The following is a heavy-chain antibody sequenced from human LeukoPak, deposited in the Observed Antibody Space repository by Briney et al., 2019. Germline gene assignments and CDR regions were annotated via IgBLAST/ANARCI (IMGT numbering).Heavy chain of an antibody. CDR3: ARDRGWLQSGAFDI. J-gene: IGHJ3*02. CDR2: ISSSSSYI. D-gene: IGHD5-24*01. Sequence: GGSLRLSCAASGFTFSSYSMNWVRQAPGKGPEWVSSISSSSSYIYYADSVKGRFTISRDNAKNSLYLQMNSLRAEDTAVYYCARDRGWLQSGAFDIWGQGTMVTVSS. CDR1: GFTFSSYS. V-gene: IGHV3-21*01.